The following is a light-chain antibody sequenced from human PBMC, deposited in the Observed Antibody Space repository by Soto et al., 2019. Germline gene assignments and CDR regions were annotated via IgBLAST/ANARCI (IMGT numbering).Light chain of an antibody. CDR1: QSISNN. Sequence: EIVLTQSPATLSVSPGDRATLSCRASQSISNNLAWYQQKTGQAPRLLIYGASTRAAGIPGRFSGTGSGTEFILTITSVQSEDFALYYCQQHSDWPLIFGGGTKVEI. J-gene: IGKJ4*01. CDR3: QQHSDWPLI. V-gene: IGKV3-15*01. CDR2: GAS.